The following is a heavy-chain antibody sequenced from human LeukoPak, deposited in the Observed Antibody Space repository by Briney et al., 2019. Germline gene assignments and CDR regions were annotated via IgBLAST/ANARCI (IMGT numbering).Heavy chain of an antibody. CDR3: TTGVTYYYGSGSPDY. J-gene: IGHJ4*02. D-gene: IGHD3-10*01. CDR1: GFTFSNAW. V-gene: IGHV3-15*01. Sequence: GRSLRLSCAASGFTFSNAWMSWVRQAPGKGLEWVGRIKSKTDGGTTDYAAPVKGRFTISRDDSKNTLYLQMNSLKTEDTAVYYCTTGVTYYYGSGSPDYWGQGTLVTVSS. CDR2: IKSKTDGGTT.